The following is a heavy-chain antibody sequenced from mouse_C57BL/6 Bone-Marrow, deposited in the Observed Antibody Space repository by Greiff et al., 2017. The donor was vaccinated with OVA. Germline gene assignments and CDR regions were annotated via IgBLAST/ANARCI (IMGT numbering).Heavy chain of an antibody. D-gene: IGHD2-3*01. V-gene: IGHV1-62-2*01. Sequence: QVHVKQSGAELVKPGASVKLSCKASGYTFTEYTIHWVKQRSGQGLEWIGWFYPGSGSIKYNEKFKDKATLTADKSSSTVYMELSRLTSEDSAVYFCARHEDAIYDGYWAWFAYWGQGTLVTVSA. CDR3: ARHEDAIYDGYWAWFAY. CDR1: GYTFTEYT. J-gene: IGHJ3*01. CDR2: FYPGSGSI.